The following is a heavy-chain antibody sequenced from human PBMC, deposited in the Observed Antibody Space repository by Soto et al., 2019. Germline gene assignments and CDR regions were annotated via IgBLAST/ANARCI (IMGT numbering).Heavy chain of an antibody. V-gene: IGHV4-4*07. CDR1: GGSIRSYY. CDR3: AREGASGFGMDV. J-gene: IGHJ6*02. Sequence: PSETLSLTCNVSGGSIRSYYWSWIRQPAGKALEWIGRIYTSGTTNYNPSLKSRATTLIDTSKNQFSLKLSSVTAADTAVYYCAREGASGFGMDVWGQGTTVTVSS. D-gene: IGHD1-26*01. CDR2: IYTSGTT.